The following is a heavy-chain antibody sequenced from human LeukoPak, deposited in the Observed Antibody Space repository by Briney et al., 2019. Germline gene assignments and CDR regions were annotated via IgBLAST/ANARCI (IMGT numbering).Heavy chain of an antibody. CDR1: GFTFSSYA. CDR2: ISYDGSNK. D-gene: IGHD5-12*01. V-gene: IGHV3-30*04. CDR3: AKPQSGYDSQLYYFDY. Sequence: PGGSLRLSCAASGFTFSSYAMHWVRQAPGKGLEWVAVISYDGSNKYYADSVKGRFTISRDNSKNTLYLQMNSLRAEDTAIYYCAKPQSGYDSQLYYFDYWGQGTLVTVSS. J-gene: IGHJ4*02.